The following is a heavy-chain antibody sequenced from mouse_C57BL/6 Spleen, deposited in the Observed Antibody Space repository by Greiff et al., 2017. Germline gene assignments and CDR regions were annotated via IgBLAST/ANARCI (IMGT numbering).Heavy chain of an antibody. CDR2: VDPENGDT. D-gene: IGHD1-1*01. Sequence: VQLQQSGAELVRPGASVKLSCTASGFNIKDDYMHWVKQRPEQGLEWIGWVDPENGDTEYASKFQGKATITADTSSNTAYLQLSSLTSEDTAVYYCTLYGSSCVDYWGQGTTLTVSS. CDR1: GFNIKDDY. J-gene: IGHJ2*01. V-gene: IGHV14-4*01. CDR3: TLYGSSCVDY.